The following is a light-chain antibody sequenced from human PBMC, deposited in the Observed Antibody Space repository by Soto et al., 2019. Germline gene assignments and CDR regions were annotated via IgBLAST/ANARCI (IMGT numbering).Light chain of an antibody. V-gene: IGKV3-11*01. J-gene: IGKJ5*01. CDR1: QSVSSY. CDR2: DTS. CDR3: QQGYRTPPIT. Sequence: RGSRSTPSCMTSQSVSSYLAWYQQKPGQAPRLLIYDTSDRAAGIPARFSGSGSATDFTLTISSLQPEDFATYYCQQGYRTPPITFGQGTRLEIK.